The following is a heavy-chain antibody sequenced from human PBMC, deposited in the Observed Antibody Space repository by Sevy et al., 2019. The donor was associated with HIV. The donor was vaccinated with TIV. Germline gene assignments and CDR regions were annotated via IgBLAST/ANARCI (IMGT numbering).Heavy chain of an antibody. CDR3: ARDIVVVPAAQGGNDAFDI. V-gene: IGHV3-30-3*01. J-gene: IGHJ3*02. Sequence: GGSLRLSCAASGFTFSSYAMHWVRQAPGKGLEWVAVISYDGSNKYYADSVKGPFTISRDNSKNTLYLQMNSLRAEDTAVYYCARDIVVVPAAQGGNDAFDIWGQGTMVTVSS. D-gene: IGHD2-2*01. CDR2: ISYDGSNK. CDR1: GFTFSSYA.